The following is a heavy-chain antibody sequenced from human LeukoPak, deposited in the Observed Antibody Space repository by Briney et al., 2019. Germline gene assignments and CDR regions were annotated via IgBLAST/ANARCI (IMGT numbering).Heavy chain of an antibody. J-gene: IGHJ4*02. Sequence: SETLSLTCTDSGGSISSSSYYWGWIRQPPGKGLEWIGSIYYSGSTYYNPSLKSRVTISVDTSKNQFSLKLSSVTAADTAVYYCARTRGYCSGGSCYGFDYWGQGTLVTVSS. CDR3: ARTRGYCSGGSCYGFDY. CDR2: IYYSGST. D-gene: IGHD2-15*01. V-gene: IGHV4-39*01. CDR1: GGSISSSSYY.